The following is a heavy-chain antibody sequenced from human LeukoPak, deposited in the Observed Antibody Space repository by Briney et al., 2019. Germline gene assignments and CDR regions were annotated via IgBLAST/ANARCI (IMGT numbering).Heavy chain of an antibody. CDR2: INPNSGGT. D-gene: IGHD4-11*01. J-gene: IGHJ5*02. V-gene: IGHV1-2*02. CDR3: ARYSKRAYNWFDP. CDR1: GYTFTSNY. Sequence: ASVKVSCKAFGYTFTSNYMHWVRQAPGQGLEWMGWINPNSGGTNYAQKFRGRVTMTRDTSISTAYMELSRLRSDDTAVYYCARYSKRAYNWFDPWGQGTLVTVSS.